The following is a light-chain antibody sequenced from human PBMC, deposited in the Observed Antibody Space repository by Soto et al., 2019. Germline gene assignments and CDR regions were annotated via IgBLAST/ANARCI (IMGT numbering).Light chain of an antibody. CDR3: SSYTSSSALVV. J-gene: IGLJ2*01. CDR2: DVC. Sequence: QSVLTQPASVSGSPGQSITISCTGTSSDVGGYNYVSWYQQHPGKAPKLMIYDVCNRPSGVSNRFSGSKSGNTASLTISGLQGEDEADYYCSSYTSSSALVVFGGGTQ. CDR1: SSDVGGYNY. V-gene: IGLV2-14*01.